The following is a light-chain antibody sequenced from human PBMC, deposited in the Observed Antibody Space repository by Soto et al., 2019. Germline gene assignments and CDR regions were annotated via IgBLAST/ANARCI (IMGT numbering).Light chain of an antibody. V-gene: IGKV1-5*03. CDR1: QTISSW. CDR2: KAS. J-gene: IGKJ1*01. CDR3: QHYNSYSEA. Sequence: DIQMTQSPSTLSGSVGDRVTITCRDSQTISSWLAWYQQKPGKAPKLLIYKASTLKSGVPSRFSGSGSGTEFTLTISSLQPDDFATYYCQHYNSYSEAFGQGTKGELK.